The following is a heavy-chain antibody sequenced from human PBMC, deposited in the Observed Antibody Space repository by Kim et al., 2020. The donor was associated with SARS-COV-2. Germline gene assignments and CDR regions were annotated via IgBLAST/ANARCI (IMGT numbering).Heavy chain of an antibody. J-gene: IGHJ6*02. V-gene: IGHV6-1*01. CDR1: GDSVSSNSAA. Sequence: SQTLSLTCAISGDSVSSNSAAWNWIRQSPSRGLEWLGRTYYRSKWYNDYAVSVKSRITINPDTSKNQFSLQLNSVTPEDTAVYYCARIVTYGSGSYYNYGDYYYYGMDVWGQGTTVTVSS. D-gene: IGHD3-10*01. CDR3: ARIVTYGSGSYYNYGDYYYYGMDV. CDR2: TYYRSKWYN.